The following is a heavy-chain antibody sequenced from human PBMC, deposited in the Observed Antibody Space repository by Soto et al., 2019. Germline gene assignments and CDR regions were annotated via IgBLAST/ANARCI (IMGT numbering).Heavy chain of an antibody. CDR2: ISYDGSNK. J-gene: IGHJ4*02. CDR1: GFTFSSYG. CDR3: AKERYSSSPYYFDY. V-gene: IGHV3-30*18. D-gene: IGHD6-6*01. Sequence: LRLSCAASGFTFSSYGMHWVRQAPGKGPEWVAVISYDGSNKYYADSVKGRFTISRDNSKNTLYLQMNSLRAEDTAVYYCAKERYSSSPYYFDYWGQGTLVTVSS.